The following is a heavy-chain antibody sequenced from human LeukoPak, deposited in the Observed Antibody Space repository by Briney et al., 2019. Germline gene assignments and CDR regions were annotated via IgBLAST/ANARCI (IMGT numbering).Heavy chain of an antibody. CDR2: INHSGST. CDR3: ARARRWLQSD. Sequence: IPSETLSLTCAVYGGSFSGYYWSWIRQPPGRGLEWIGEINHSGSTNYNPSLKSRVTISVDTSKNQFSLKLSSVTAADTAVYYCARARRWLQSDWGQGTLVTVSS. V-gene: IGHV4-34*01. D-gene: IGHD5-24*01. CDR1: GGSFSGYY. J-gene: IGHJ4*02.